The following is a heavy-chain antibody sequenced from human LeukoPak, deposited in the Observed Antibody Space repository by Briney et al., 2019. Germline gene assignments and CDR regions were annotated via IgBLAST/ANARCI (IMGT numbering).Heavy chain of an antibody. J-gene: IGHJ4*02. CDR1: GFTFSSYY. D-gene: IGHD3-22*01. CDR2: ISSDGSST. V-gene: IGHV3-74*01. CDR3: ARDYDSSGYLTGADY. Sequence: PGGSLRLSCAASGFTFSSYYLHWVRQVPGKGLVWVSRISSDGSSTSYADSVKGRFTISRDNAKNTLYLQVNSLRVEDTAVYYCARDYDSSGYLTGADYWGQGTLVTVSS.